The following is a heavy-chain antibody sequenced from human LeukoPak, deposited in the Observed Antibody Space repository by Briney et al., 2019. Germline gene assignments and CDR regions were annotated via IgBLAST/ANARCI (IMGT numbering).Heavy chain of an antibody. D-gene: IGHD2-2*02. V-gene: IGHV1-69*13. CDR1: GGTFSSYA. CDR2: IIPIFGTA. Sequence: SVKVSCKASGGTFSSYAISWVRQAPGQGLEWMGGIIPIFGTANYAQKFQGRVTITADESTSTAYMELSSLRSEDTAVYYCAGDVGYCSSTSCYRGWFDPWGQGTLVTVSS. CDR3: AGDVGYCSSTSCYRGWFDP. J-gene: IGHJ5*02.